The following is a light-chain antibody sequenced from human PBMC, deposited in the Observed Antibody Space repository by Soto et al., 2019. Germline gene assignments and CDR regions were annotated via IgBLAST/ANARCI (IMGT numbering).Light chain of an antibody. CDR2: EVN. CDR3: QSYDNSLSGPVV. V-gene: IGLV2-14*01. J-gene: IGLJ3*02. CDR1: SSDIGGYNY. Sequence: QSALTQPASVSGSPGQSITISCTGTSSDIGGYNYVSWYQQFPGKAPKLMISEVNNRPSGVSSRFSGSRSGNTASLTISGVQAEDEAAYYCQSYDNSLSGPVVFGGGTKLTVL.